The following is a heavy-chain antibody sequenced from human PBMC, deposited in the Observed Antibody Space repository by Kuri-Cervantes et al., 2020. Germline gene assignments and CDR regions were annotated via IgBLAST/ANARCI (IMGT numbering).Heavy chain of an antibody. CDR2: INHSGST. CDR3: ARGRNRSALYFDY. Sequence: SETLSLTCAVYGGSFSGYYWSWIRQPPGKGLEWTGEINHSGSTNYNPSLKSRVTRSVNTSKNQFSLKLSSVTAADTAVYYCARGRNRSALYFDYWGQGTLVTVSS. CDR1: GGSFSGYY. V-gene: IGHV4-34*01. J-gene: IGHJ4*02.